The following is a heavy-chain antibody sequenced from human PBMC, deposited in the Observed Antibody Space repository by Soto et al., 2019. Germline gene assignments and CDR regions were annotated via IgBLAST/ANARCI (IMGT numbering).Heavy chain of an antibody. CDR3: ARVPEGYDFWSGSRYYYMDV. V-gene: IGHV3-74*01. CDR2: INSDGSST. CDR1: GFTFSSYW. J-gene: IGHJ6*03. Sequence: GGSLRLSCAASGFTFSSYWMHWVRQAPGKGLVWVSRINSDGSSTSYADSVKGRFTISRDNAKNTLYLQMNSLRAEDTAVYYCARVPEGYDFWSGSRYYYMDVWGKGTTVTVSS. D-gene: IGHD3-3*01.